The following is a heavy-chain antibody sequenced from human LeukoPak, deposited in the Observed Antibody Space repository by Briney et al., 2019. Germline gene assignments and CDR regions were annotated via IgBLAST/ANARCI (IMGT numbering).Heavy chain of an antibody. CDR2: INPNSGGT. CDR3: ARGPNWNDVGYFDY. CDR1: GYTFTGYY. V-gene: IGHV1-2*02. D-gene: IGHD1-1*01. J-gene: IGHJ4*02. Sequence: SVKVSCKASGYTFTGYYMHWVRQAPGQGLEWMGWINPNSGGTNYAQKFQGRVTMTRDTSISTAYMELSRLRSDDTAVYYCARGPNWNDVGYFDYWGQGTLVTVSS.